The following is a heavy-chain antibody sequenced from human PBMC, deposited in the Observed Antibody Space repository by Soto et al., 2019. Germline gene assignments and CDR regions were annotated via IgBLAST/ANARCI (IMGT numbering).Heavy chain of an antibody. Sequence: EVQLVESGGGLVKPGGSLRLSCVTSGFTFSRNTMNWVRQAPGKGLEWVASITSCGSYVYYADSVKGRFSASRDNAKNSLSLQMDSLRPDDTAIYFCVKDEGIEAMDVWGQGTTVTVSS. CDR2: ITSCGSYV. CDR3: VKDEGIEAMDV. D-gene: IGHD3-3*02. CDR1: GFTFSRNT. V-gene: IGHV3-21*01. J-gene: IGHJ6*02.